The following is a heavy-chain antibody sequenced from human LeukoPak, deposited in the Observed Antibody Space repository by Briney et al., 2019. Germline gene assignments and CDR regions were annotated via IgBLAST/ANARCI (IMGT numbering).Heavy chain of an antibody. V-gene: IGHV4-38-2*02. CDR1: GGSISSGYH. CDR2: IYRSGIT. Sequence: PSETLSLTCTVSGGSISSGYHWAWIRQPPGKGLEWIGSIYRSGITYYNPSLKSRVTISVDTSKNQFSLKLSSVTAADTAVHYCARGNYDILTGYLDAFDIWGQGTMVTVSS. J-gene: IGHJ3*02. CDR3: ARGNYDILTGYLDAFDI. D-gene: IGHD3-9*01.